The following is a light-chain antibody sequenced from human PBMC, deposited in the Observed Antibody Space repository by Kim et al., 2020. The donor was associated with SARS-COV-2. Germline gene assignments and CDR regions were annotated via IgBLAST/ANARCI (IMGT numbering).Light chain of an antibody. CDR3: QAWDSTTTV. V-gene: IGLV3-1*01. CDR1: RLGNKY. J-gene: IGLJ2*01. Sequence: SYELTQPPSVSVSPGQTASITYSGDRLGNKYVCWYQQKPGQSPVVVIYQGTQRPSGIPERFSGSNSGNTATLTISGTQAMDEADYYCQAWDSTTTVIGGG. CDR2: QGT.